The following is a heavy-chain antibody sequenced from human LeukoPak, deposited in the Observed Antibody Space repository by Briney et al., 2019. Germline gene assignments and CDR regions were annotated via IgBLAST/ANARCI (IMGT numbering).Heavy chain of an antibody. J-gene: IGHJ4*02. CDR2: ISGHNGDT. CDR3: ARDQAMVRGPQGDFDY. D-gene: IGHD3-10*01. Sequence: ASVKVSCKANGYTFSISGISWVRQAPGHGLEWVGWISGHNGDTKYAQRLQGRVTITTDTSTSTVYMEMRSLRPDDTAIYYCARDQAMVRGPQGDFDYWGQGTLVTVSS. V-gene: IGHV1-18*01. CDR1: GYTFSISG.